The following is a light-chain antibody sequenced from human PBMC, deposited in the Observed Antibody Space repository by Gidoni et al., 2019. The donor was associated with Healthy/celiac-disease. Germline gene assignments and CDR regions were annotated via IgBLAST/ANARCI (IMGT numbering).Light chain of an antibody. Sequence: ELVLTQSPGTLSLSPGERATLSCRASQSVSSSYVAWYQQKPGPAPRLLIYGASSRATGIPDRFRGSGSGTDFTRTISRLEPEDCAVYYCQQYGSSRTFGQGTKVEIK. J-gene: IGKJ1*01. CDR3: QQYGSSRT. CDR1: QSVSSSY. CDR2: GAS. V-gene: IGKV3-20*01.